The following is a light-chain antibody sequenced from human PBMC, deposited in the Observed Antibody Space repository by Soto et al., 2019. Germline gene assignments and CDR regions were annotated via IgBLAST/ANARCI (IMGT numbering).Light chain of an antibody. CDR3: QQYNNWPPWT. V-gene: IGKV3-15*01. Sequence: EIVMTQSPATLSVSPGERATLSCRASQSVSSDLAWYQQKPCQAPRLLIYGASTRDTGNPARFSGSGSGTEFTLTSSSRQAEDFAVYYCQQYNNWPPWTFGQGTKVEIK. J-gene: IGKJ1*01. CDR2: GAS. CDR1: QSVSSD.